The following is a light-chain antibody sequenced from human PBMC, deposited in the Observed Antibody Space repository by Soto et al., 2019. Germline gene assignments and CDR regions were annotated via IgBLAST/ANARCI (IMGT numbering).Light chain of an antibody. V-gene: IGLV2-14*03. J-gene: IGLJ1*01. CDR3: SSYTTTNTLGYV. CDR1: SGDVGGYNY. Sequence: QSALTQPASVSGSPGQSIAISCTGTSGDVGGYNYVSWYQQHPDKAPKLIIFDVSNRPSVISIRFSGSKSGNTASLTISGLQAEDEADYYCSSYTTTNTLGYVFGTGTKLTVL. CDR2: DVS.